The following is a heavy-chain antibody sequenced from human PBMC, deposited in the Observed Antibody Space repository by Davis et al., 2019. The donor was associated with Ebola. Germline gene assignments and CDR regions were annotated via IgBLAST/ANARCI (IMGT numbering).Heavy chain of an antibody. D-gene: IGHD6-19*01. Sequence: GESLKISCAASGFTFSSYWMSWVRQAPGKGLEWVANINQDESEKSYVDSVKGRFTISRDNAKNSLYLQMNSLRDEETAVYYCVRGRYSSGFYFDYWGQGTLVTVSS. CDR1: GFTFSSYW. CDR3: VRGRYSSGFYFDY. V-gene: IGHV3-7*04. CDR2: INQDESEK. J-gene: IGHJ4*02.